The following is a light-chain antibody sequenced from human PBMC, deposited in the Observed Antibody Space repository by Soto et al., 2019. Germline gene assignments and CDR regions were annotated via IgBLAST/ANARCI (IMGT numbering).Light chain of an antibody. CDR3: SSYTRSGTVV. Sequence: QSALTQPASVSGSPGQSITIYCTATSIDVGDSNYVSWYQHHPGKAPNIMIYEVTNRPAGVSNRFSGSKSGHTASLTISGLQAEDEAAYYGSSYTRSGTVVCGGGTKLTVL. J-gene: IGLJ2*01. CDR2: EVT. V-gene: IGLV2-14*01. CDR1: SIDVGDSNY.